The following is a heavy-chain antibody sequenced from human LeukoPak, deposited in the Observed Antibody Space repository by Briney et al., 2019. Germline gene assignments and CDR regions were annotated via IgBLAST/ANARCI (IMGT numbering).Heavy chain of an antibody. CDR3: TTVHCSSTRCYFSMDV. CDR1: GFTFNDFA. D-gene: IGHD2-2*01. Sequence: PGGSLRLSCAASGFTFNDFAMTWVRQAPGKGLEWVGRIKSKTDGGTTDYAAPVKGRFTISRDDSKNTLYLQMNSLKTEDTAVYYCTTVHCSSTRCYFSMDVWGKGTTVTVSS. CDR2: IKSKTDGGTT. V-gene: IGHV3-15*01. J-gene: IGHJ6*03.